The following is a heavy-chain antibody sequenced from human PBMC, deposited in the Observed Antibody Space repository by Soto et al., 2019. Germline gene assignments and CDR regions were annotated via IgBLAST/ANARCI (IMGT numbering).Heavy chain of an antibody. CDR2: INHSGST. Sequence: SETLSLTCAVYGGSFSGYYLSWIRQPPGKGLEWIGEINHSGSTNYNPSLKSRVTISVDTSKNQFSLKLSSVTAADTAVYYCARRRGSLYFDYWGQGTLVTV. CDR1: GGSFSGYY. V-gene: IGHV4-34*01. J-gene: IGHJ4*02. CDR3: ARRRGSLYFDY.